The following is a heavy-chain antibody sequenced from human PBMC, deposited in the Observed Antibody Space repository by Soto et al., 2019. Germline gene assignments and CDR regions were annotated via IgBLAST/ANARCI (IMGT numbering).Heavy chain of an antibody. V-gene: IGHV3-21*01. Sequence: EVQLLESGGGLVNPGGSLRLSCATSAFTFSSYSMDWVRQAPGKGLEWVSSINPTSRYVFYADSVRGRFTISRDYAEDSLHLQMNGLRGEDTAVYYCARHETRLTGDGFDIWGRGTLVTVSS. CDR1: AFTFSSYS. CDR2: INPTSRYV. D-gene: IGHD3-9*01. J-gene: IGHJ3*02. CDR3: ARHETRLTGDGFDI.